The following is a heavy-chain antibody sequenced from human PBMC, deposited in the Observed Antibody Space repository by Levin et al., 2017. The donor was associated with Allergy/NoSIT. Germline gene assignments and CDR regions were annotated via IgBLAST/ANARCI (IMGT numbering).Heavy chain of an antibody. CDR3: ARDLGYGDLPDWYFDL. CDR1: GGSISSYY. D-gene: IGHD4-17*01. CDR2: IYYSGST. Sequence: PSETLSLTCTVSGGSISSYYWSWIRQPPGKGLEWIGYIYYSGSTNYNPSLKSRVTISVDTSKNQFSLKLSSVTAADTAVYYWARDLGYGDLPDWYFDLWGRGTLVTVSS. V-gene: IGHV4-59*01. J-gene: IGHJ2*01.